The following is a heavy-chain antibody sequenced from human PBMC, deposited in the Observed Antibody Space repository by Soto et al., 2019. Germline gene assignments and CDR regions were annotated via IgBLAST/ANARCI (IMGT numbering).Heavy chain of an antibody. CDR1: RFTFSSYA. CDR2: ISHDGSNK. Sequence: QVQLVESGGGVVQPGRSLRLSCAASRFTFSSYAMHWVRQAPGKGLEWVAFISHDGSNKYYADSVKGRFTISRDNSNNTVYLQMNSLRAEDTAVYYCAKGSLLWKQLYDYWGQGTLVTVSS. V-gene: IGHV3-30*18. D-gene: IGHD2-21*01. J-gene: IGHJ4*02. CDR3: AKGSLLWKQLYDY.